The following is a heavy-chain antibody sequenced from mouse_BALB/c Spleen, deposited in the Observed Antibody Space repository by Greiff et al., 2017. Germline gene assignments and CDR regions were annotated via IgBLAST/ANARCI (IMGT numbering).Heavy chain of an antibody. V-gene: IGHV1-20*02. D-gene: IGHD2-1*01. CDR1: GYSFTGYF. CDR2: ISPYNGDT. Sequence: VQLQQSGPELVKPGASVKISCKASGYSFTGYFMNWVMQSHGKSLEWIGCISPYNGDTNYNQKFKGKATLTVDKSSSTAHMQRRSLASEDSAVYYCASDYGNHRDIDYWGQGTTVTVSA. J-gene: IGHJ4*01. CDR3: ASDYGNHRDIDY.